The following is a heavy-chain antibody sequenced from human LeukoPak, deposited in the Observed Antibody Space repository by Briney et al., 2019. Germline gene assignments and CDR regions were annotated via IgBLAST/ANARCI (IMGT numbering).Heavy chain of an antibody. CDR1: GGSISSYY. D-gene: IGHD3-22*01. Sequence: PSETLSLICTVSGGSISSYYWSWIRQPPGKGLEWIGYIYTSGSTNYNPSLKSRVTISVDTSKNQFSLKLSSVTAADTAVYYCARHYYDSSGYYHGNWFDPWGQGTLVTVSS. J-gene: IGHJ5*02. V-gene: IGHV4-4*09. CDR3: ARHYYDSSGYYHGNWFDP. CDR2: IYTSGST.